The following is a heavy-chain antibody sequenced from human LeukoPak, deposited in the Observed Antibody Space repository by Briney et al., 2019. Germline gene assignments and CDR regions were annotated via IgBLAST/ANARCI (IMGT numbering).Heavy chain of an antibody. D-gene: IGHD3-10*01. J-gene: IGHJ2*01. CDR2: IYYSGST. V-gene: IGHV4-59*08. CDR1: GGSISSYY. CDR3: ARRYGGSYWYFDL. Sequence: PSETLSLTCTVSGGSISSYYWSWIRQPPGNGLEWIGYIYYSGSTNYNPSLKSRVTISVDTSKNQFSLKLSSVTAADTAVYYCARRYGGSYWYFDLWGRGTLVTVSS.